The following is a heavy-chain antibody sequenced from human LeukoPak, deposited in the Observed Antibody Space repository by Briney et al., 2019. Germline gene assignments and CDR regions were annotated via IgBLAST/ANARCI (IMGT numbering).Heavy chain of an antibody. CDR2: ISAYNGNT. Sequence: ASGKVSCKASGYTFTSYGISWVRQAPGQVLEWMGWISAYNGNTNYAQKLQGRVTMTTDTSPSTAYIELRSLRSDDTAVYYCARGSPMVRGVRNWFDPWGQGTLVTVSS. V-gene: IGHV1-18*01. D-gene: IGHD3-10*01. CDR3: ARGSPMVRGVRNWFDP. J-gene: IGHJ5*02. CDR1: GYTFTSYG.